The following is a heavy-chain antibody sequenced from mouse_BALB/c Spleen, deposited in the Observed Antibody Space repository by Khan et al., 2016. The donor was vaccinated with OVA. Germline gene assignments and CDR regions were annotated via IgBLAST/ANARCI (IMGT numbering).Heavy chain of an antibody. Sequence: QVRLQQSGAELVKPGASVKMSCKASGYTFTSYWMHWVKQRLGQGLEWFAETNPTNGRTYYNEKFKSKATLTVDKSSSTAYMLLSGPTFEDSAVYYCARIYKRGASYFDYWGQGTTLTGSS. J-gene: IGHJ2*01. CDR3: ARIYKRGASYFDY. CDR2: TNPTNGRT. D-gene: IGHD3-3*01. V-gene: IGHV1S81*02. CDR1: GYTFTSYW.